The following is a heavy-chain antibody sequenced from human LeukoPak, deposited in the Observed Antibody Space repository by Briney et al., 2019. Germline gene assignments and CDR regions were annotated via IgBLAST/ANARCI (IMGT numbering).Heavy chain of an antibody. Sequence: PGGSLRLSCAASGFIFSTYSMNWVRQAPGKGLEWVSSISSSGSYIYYADSVKGRFTISRDNAKNSLYLQMNSLRAEDTAVYYCARDIGEWFGERWAFDDYWGQGTLVTVSS. CDR1: GFIFSTYS. J-gene: IGHJ4*02. CDR3: ARDIGEWFGERWAFDDY. V-gene: IGHV3-21*01. D-gene: IGHD3-10*01. CDR2: ISSSGSYI.